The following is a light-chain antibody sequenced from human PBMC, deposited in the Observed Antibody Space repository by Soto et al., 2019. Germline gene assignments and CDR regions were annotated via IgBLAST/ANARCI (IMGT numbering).Light chain of an antibody. J-gene: IGLJ2*01. CDR3: CSYAGSSIL. CDR1: SSDVRSYNL. V-gene: IGLV2-23*01. Sequence: QSVLTQPASVSGSPGQSITISCTGTSSDVRSYNLVSWYQQHPGKAPKLMIYEGSKRPSGVSNRFSGSKSGNTASLTISGLQAEDEADYYCCSYAGSSILFGGGTQLTVL. CDR2: EGS.